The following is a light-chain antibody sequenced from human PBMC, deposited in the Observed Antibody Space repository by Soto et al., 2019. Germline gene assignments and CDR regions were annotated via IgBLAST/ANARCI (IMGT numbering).Light chain of an antibody. V-gene: IGKV1-39*01. CDR1: QSITNY. CDR2: AGS. J-gene: IGKJ4*01. CDR3: QQSYTNPRA. Sequence: DILMTHSPPSLSASVGCRLTISCRASQSITNYLNWYQQKPGKAPKLLIYAGSNLQSGVPSRFSGGGSGTDFTLTISSLETEDFATYYCQQSYTNPRAFGGGTKVDIK.